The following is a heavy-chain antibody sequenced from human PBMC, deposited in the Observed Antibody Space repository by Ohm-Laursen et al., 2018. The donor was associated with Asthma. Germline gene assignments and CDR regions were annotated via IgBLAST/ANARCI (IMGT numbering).Heavy chain of an antibody. CDR2: ITSDGSWT. D-gene: IGHD2-21*02. V-gene: IGHV3-30-3*01. CDR3: ARRDFSGGDPSAAFDI. Sequence: SLRLSCAASGFTFGDYTMRWVRQAPGKGLEWVSIITSDGSWTSYADSVKGRFTISRDNSKNTLYMQMNSLRAEDTAVYYCARRDFSGGDPSAAFDIWGQGTMVTVSS. J-gene: IGHJ3*02. CDR1: GFTFGDYT.